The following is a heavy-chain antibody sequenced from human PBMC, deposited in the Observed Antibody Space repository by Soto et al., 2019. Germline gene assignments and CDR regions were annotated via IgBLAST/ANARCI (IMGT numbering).Heavy chain of an antibody. V-gene: IGHV1-69*13. CDR3: AREGDHREYYDILTGYYKGGADYYYYGMDV. CDR2: IIPIFGTA. Sequence: GASVKVSCKASGGTFSSYAISGVRQAPGQGLEWMGGIIPIFGTANYAQKFQGRVTITADESTSTAYMELSSLRSEDTAVYYCAREGDHREYYDILTGYYKGGADYYYYGMDVWGQGTTVTVSS. D-gene: IGHD3-9*01. J-gene: IGHJ6*02. CDR1: GGTFSSYA.